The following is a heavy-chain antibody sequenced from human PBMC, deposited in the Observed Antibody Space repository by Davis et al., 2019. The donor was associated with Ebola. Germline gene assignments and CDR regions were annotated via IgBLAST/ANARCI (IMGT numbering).Heavy chain of an antibody. D-gene: IGHD1-26*01. J-gene: IGHJ4*02. CDR1: SGSVSSGSHY. V-gene: IGHV4-61*01. CDR3: ARGYSGSYSFDY. CDR2: IYYSGST. Sequence: MPGGSLRLSCTVSSGSVSSGSHYWSWIRQPPGKGLEWIGYIYYSGSTNYNPSLKSRVTISVDTSKYQFSLKLSSVTAADMAVYYCARGYSGSYSFDYWGQGTLVTVSS.